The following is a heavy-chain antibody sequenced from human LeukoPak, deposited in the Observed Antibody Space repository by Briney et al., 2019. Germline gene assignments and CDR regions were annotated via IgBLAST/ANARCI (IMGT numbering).Heavy chain of an antibody. CDR1: GFTVSNNY. J-gene: IGHJ4*02. D-gene: IGHD2-21*02. Sequence: PGGSLRLSCAASGFTVSNNYMSWVRQAPGRGLEWVSTIYRGGTTYYADDVRGRLTISRDNSKNTLYLQMNSLRDEDTAVHYCAKDSPVTATIQGYFDYWGQGTLVIVSS. CDR3: AKDSPVTATIQGYFDY. V-gene: IGHV3-53*01. CDR2: IYRGGTT.